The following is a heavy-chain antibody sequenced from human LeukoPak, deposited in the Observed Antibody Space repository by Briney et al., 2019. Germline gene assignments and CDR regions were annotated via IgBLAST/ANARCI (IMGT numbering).Heavy chain of an antibody. CDR1: GGSISSSSYY. J-gene: IGHJ5*02. CDR3: ERHNSHGGYDWDWFDP. V-gene: IGHV4-39*01. CDR2: IYYSGST. Sequence: PSETLSLTCTVSGGSISSSSYYSGWIRQPPGKGLEWIGSIYYSGSTYYNPSLKRRVTISVDTSKNQFSLKLSSVTAADTAVYYCERHNSHGGYDWDWFDPWGQGTLVTVSS. D-gene: IGHD5-12*01.